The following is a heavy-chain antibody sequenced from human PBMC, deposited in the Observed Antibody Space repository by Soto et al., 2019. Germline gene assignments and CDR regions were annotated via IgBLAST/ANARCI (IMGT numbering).Heavy chain of an antibody. CDR3: ARERSAAATGWFDP. Sequence: QGQLVQSGAEVKKPGASVKVSCKASGYTFTSYDINWVRQATGQGLEWMGWMNPTSGNTGYAQKFQGRVTMTRNTSISTAYMELSSLRSEDTAVYYCARERSAAATGWFDPWGQGTLVTVAS. V-gene: IGHV1-8*01. CDR1: GYTFTSYD. D-gene: IGHD6-13*01. J-gene: IGHJ5*02. CDR2: MNPTSGNT.